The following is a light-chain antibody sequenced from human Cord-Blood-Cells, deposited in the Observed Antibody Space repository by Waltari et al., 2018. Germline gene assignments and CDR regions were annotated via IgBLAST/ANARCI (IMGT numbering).Light chain of an antibody. Sequence: QSALTQPASVSGSPGQSITISCPGTSSHVGGYNYVSWYQQHPGKAPKLMIYEVSNRPSGVSNRFSGSKSGNTASLTISGLQAEDEADYYCSSYTSSSTYVFGTGTKVTVL. CDR2: EVS. J-gene: IGLJ1*01. CDR1: SSHVGGYNY. CDR3: SSYTSSSTYV. V-gene: IGLV2-14*01.